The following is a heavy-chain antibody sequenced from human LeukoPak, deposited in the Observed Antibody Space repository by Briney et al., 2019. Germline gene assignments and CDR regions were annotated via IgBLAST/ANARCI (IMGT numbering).Heavy chain of an antibody. CDR1: GGSISSYY. V-gene: IGHV4-59*01. J-gene: IGHJ4*02. CDR3: ARGGWAVRGITAGRLDY. CDR2: IYYSGST. Sequence: SETLSLTCTVSGGSISSYYWSWIRQPPGKGLEWIGYIYYSGSTNYNPSLKSRVTISVDTSKNQFSLKLSSVTAADTAVYYCARGGWAVRGITAGRLDYWGQGTLATVSS. D-gene: IGHD3-10*01.